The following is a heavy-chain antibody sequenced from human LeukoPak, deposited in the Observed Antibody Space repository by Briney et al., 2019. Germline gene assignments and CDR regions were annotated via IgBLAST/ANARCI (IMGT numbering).Heavy chain of an antibody. CDR2: IYHSGST. D-gene: IGHD6-19*01. CDR3: AGATSGWSGSPFDY. V-gene: IGHV4-59*01. J-gene: IGHJ4*02. CDR1: GDSIRSYY. Sequence: SETLSLTCTVSGDSIRSYYWSWIRLPPGKGLEWIGYIYHSGSTDYNPSLKSRVTISVDTSKSQFSLKLSSVTAADTAVYYCAGATSGWSGSPFDYGGQGTLVTVSS.